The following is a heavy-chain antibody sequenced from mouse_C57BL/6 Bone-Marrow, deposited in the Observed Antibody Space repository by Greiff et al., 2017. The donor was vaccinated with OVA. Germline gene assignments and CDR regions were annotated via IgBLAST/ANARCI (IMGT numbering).Heavy chain of an antibody. J-gene: IGHJ2*01. Sequence: VKLMESGAELARPGASVKLSCKASGYTFTSYGISWVKQRTGQGLEWIGEIYPRSGNTYYNEKFKGKATLTADKSSSTAYMELRSLTSEDSAVDFCARFGGSSYSDYWGQGTTPTVSA. D-gene: IGHD1-1*01. CDR3: ARFGGSSYSDY. V-gene: IGHV1-81*01. CDR1: GYTFTSYG. CDR2: IYPRSGNT.